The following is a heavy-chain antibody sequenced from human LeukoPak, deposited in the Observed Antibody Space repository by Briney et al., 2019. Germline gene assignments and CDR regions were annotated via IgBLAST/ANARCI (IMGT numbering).Heavy chain of an antibody. Sequence: SETLSLTCAVYGGSFSGYYWSWIRQPPGKGLGWIGEINHSGSTNYNPSLKSRVTISVDTSKNQFSLKLSSVTAADTAVYYCARVAILYYYYMDVWGKGTTVTVSS. CDR1: GGSFSGYY. J-gene: IGHJ6*03. V-gene: IGHV4-34*01. CDR2: INHSGST. CDR3: ARVAILYYYYMDV.